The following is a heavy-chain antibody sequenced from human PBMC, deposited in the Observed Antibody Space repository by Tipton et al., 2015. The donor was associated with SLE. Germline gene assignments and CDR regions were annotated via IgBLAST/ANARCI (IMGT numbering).Heavy chain of an antibody. D-gene: IGHD4-23*01. CDR3: ARGYGGNSLYGAFDI. CDR1: GFTFSSYS. CDR2: ISSSSSYI. J-gene: IGHJ3*02. V-gene: IGHV3-21*03. Sequence: SLRLSCAASGFTFSSYSMNWVRQAPGKGLEWVSSISSSSSYIYYADSVKGRFTISRDNAKNSLYLQMNSLRAEDTAVCYCARGYGGNSLYGAFDIWGQGTMVTVSS.